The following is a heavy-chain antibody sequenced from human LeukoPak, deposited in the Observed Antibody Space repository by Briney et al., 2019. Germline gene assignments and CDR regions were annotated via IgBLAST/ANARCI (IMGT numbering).Heavy chain of an antibody. CDR1: GNTLTTYA. CDR2: INAGNGHT. D-gene: IGHD3-22*01. V-gene: IGHV1-3*01. CDR3: AASHYYDSANFAY. Sequence: ASVKVSCKTSGNTLTTYAMHWVRQAPGQGLEWMGWINAGNGHTKYSQKFEGRVTITRDTSANTAHVELSSLRSADTAVYFCAASHYYDSANFAYWGQGSLVTVSS. J-gene: IGHJ4*02.